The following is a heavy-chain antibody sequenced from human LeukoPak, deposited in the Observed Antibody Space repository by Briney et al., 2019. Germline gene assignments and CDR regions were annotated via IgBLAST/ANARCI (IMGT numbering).Heavy chain of an antibody. J-gene: IGHJ3*02. V-gene: IGHV4-59*08. Sequence: LETLSLTCTVSGGSISSYYWSWIRQPPGKGLEWIGYIYYSGSTNYNPSLKSRVTISVDTSKNQFSLKLSSVTAADTAVYYCARRADVFDMGGQGTMVTVSS. CDR3: ARRADVFDM. CDR1: GGSISSYY. CDR2: IYYSGST.